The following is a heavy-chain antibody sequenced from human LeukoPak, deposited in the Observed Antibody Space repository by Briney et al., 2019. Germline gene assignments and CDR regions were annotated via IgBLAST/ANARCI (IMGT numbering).Heavy chain of an antibody. J-gene: IGHJ4*02. V-gene: IGHV3-11*04. CDR3: ARDHGDYVPYFDY. D-gene: IGHD4-17*01. CDR1: GFTFSDYY. Sequence: PGGSLRLSCAASGFTFSDYYMSWIRQAPGKGLEWVSYISSSGSTIYYADSVKGRFTISRGNAKNSLYLQMNSLRAEDTAVYYCARDHGDYVPYFDYWGQGTLVTVSS. CDR2: ISSSGSTI.